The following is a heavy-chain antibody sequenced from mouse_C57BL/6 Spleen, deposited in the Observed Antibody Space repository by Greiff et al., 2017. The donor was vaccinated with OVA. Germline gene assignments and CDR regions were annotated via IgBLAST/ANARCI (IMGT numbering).Heavy chain of an antibody. D-gene: IGHD3-2*02. J-gene: IGHJ4*01. CDR2: ISYSGST. CDR3: ARSDSSGAMDY. V-gene: IGHV3-1*01. CDR1: GYSITSGYD. Sequence: EVQLQESGPGMVKPSQSLSLTCTVTGYSITSGYDWHWIRHFPGNKLEWMGYISYSGSTNYNPSLKSRISITHDTSKNHFFLKLNSVTTEDTATYYCARSDSSGAMDYWGQGTSVTVSS.